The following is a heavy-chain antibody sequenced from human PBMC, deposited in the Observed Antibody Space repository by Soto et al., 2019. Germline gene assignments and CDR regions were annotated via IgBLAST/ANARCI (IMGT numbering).Heavy chain of an antibody. Sequence: GGSLRLSCAASGFTFSNYWMRWVRQAPGKGLEWVANRKQDGSESNYADSVKGRFTISRDNAENSLYLQMTSLRAEDTAVYYCASARHIGPWGQGTLVTVSS. CDR1: GFTFSNYW. J-gene: IGHJ5*02. CDR2: RKQDGSES. V-gene: IGHV3-7*01. D-gene: IGHD2-21*01. CDR3: ASARHIGP.